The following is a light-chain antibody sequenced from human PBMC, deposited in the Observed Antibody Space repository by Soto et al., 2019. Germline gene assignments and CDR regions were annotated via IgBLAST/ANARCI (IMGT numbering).Light chain of an antibody. CDR1: QLFSSN. V-gene: IGKV3-15*01. CDR2: GVS. J-gene: IGKJ4*01. CDR3: QQYSNWPLLS. Sequence: EIVMMQSPATLSVSPGESVTLSCRASQLFSSNLAWYQHKPGQAPTLLIYGVSTRDTGVPDRFSGSASGTEFTLTISSLQSEDFAVYYCQQYSNWPLLSFGGGTKVDIK.